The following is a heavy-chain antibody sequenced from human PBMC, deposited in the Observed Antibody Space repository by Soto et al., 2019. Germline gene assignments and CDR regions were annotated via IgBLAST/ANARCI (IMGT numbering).Heavy chain of an antibody. V-gene: IGHV4-59*01. CDR2: IYYSGST. D-gene: IGHD6-13*01. CDR1: GGSISSYY. J-gene: IGHJ6*02. CDR3: ARRPGYGHGMDV. Sequence: QVQLQESGPGLVKPSETLSLTCSVSGGSISSYYWNWIRQPPGKGLEWIGYIYYSGSTNHNPSLKSRVTISVDTSKNQFSLKLSSVTAADTAVYYCARRPGYGHGMDVWGQGTTVTVSS.